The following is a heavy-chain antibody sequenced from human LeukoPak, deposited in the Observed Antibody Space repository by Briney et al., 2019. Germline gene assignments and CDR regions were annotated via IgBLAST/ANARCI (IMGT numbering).Heavy chain of an antibody. J-gene: IGHJ6*02. CDR2: IKQDGSEK. V-gene: IGHV3-7*01. CDR3: ARDGDELRFLEWLPQNYYYYYGMDV. D-gene: IGHD3-3*01. Sequence: PGGSLRLSCAASGFTFSSYWMSWVRQAPGKGLEWVANIKQDGSEKYYVDSVKGRFTISRDNAKNSLYLQMNSLRAEDTAVYYCARDGDELRFLEWLPQNYYYYYGMDVWGQGTTVTVSS. CDR1: GFTFSSYW.